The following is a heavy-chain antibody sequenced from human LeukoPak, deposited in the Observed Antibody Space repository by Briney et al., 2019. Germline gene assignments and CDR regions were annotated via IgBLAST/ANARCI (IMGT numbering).Heavy chain of an antibody. CDR2: ISGSGGST. Sequence: GGSLRLSCAASGFTFSSYAMTWVRQAPGKGLEWVSAISGSGGSTYYAGSVKGRFTISRDNSKNTLYLQMNSLSADDTAVYYCAKSHHVTAIDYWGQGTLVTVSS. D-gene: IGHD2-21*02. CDR3: AKSHHVTAIDY. V-gene: IGHV3-23*01. CDR1: GFTFSSYA. J-gene: IGHJ4*02.